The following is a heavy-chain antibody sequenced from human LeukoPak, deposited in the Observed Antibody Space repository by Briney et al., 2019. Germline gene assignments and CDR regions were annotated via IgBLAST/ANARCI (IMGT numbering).Heavy chain of an antibody. J-gene: IGHJ4*02. CDR1: GGSISSYY. D-gene: IGHD3-22*01. CDR3: ARRAYSSGHYFFDF. V-gene: IGHV4-59*01. CDR2: IYYSGST. Sequence: PSETLSLTCTVSGGSISSYYWSWLRQPPGKGPEWIGYIYYSGSTNYNPSLKSRVTISIDTSKNQFSLKLSSVTAADTAVYYCARRAYSSGHYFFDFWGQGTLVTVSS.